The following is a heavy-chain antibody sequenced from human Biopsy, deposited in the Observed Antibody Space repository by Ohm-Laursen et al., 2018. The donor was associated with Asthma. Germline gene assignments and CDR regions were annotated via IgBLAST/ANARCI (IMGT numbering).Heavy chain of an antibody. CDR2: IYYDGSRK. CDR1: GFTFSSYG. J-gene: IGHJ5*02. V-gene: IGHV3-33*01. CDR3: AREKVIESRGFQNWFDP. Sequence: RSLRLSCAASGFTFSSYGMHWVRQAPGKGLEWVAGIYYDGSRKYYTESVKGRFTISRDNSKNRLYLEMASLRAEDTAVYYCAREKVIESRGFQNWFDPWGQGTLVHVSS. D-gene: IGHD3-16*02.